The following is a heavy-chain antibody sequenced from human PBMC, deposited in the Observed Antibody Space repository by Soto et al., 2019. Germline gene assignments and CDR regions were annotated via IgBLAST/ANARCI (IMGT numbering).Heavy chain of an antibody. J-gene: IGHJ5*02. Sequence: SVKVSCKASVGTFSSYTISWVRQAPGQGLEWMGRIIPILGIANYAQKFQGRVTITADKSTSTAYMELSSLRSEDTAVYYCARHPERIAQIGWFDPWGQGTLVTVSS. CDR2: IIPILGIA. CDR3: ARHPERIAQIGWFDP. CDR1: VGTFSSYT. V-gene: IGHV1-69*02. D-gene: IGHD6-13*01.